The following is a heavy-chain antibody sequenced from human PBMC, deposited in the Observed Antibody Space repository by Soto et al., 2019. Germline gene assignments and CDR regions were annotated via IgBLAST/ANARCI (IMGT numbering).Heavy chain of an antibody. V-gene: IGHV4-59*01. CDR3: VRSSAATIHPWFDP. CDR2: IYYSGST. Sequence: SETLSLTCSVSGGSISSYYWSWIRQPPGKGLEWIGYIYYSGSTNYNPSLKSRVTISVDTSKNQFSLKLRSVTAADTAVYYCVRSSAATIHPWFDPWGQGTLVTVSS. J-gene: IGHJ5*02. CDR1: GGSISSYY. D-gene: IGHD2-15*01.